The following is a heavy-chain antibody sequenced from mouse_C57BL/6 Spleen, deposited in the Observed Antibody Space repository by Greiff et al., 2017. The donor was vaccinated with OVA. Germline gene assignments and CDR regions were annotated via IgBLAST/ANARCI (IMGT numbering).Heavy chain of an antibody. CDR2: IYPGSGST. CDR1: GYTFTSYW. Sequence: QVQLQQPGAELVKPGASVKMSCKASGYTFTSYWITWVKQRPGQGLEWIGDIYPGSGSTNYNEKFKSKATLTVDTSSSTAYMQLSSLTSEDSAVYYCATSHYYDYAYWYFDVWGTGTTVTVSS. D-gene: IGHD2-4*01. V-gene: IGHV1-55*01. J-gene: IGHJ1*03. CDR3: ATSHYYDYAYWYFDV.